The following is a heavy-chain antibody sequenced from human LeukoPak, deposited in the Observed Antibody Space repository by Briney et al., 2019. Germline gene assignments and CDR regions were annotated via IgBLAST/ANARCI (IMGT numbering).Heavy chain of an antibody. V-gene: IGHV3-23*01. Sequence: GGSLRLSCAASGFTFSSYGMHWVRQAPGKGLEWVSAISASGDYTSYADSVRGRFTISRDNSKDTLYLQMNALRAEDTAMYYCATLGVRADRRGIDYWGQGTLVTGSS. J-gene: IGHJ4*02. CDR3: ATLGVRADRRGIDY. CDR2: ISASGDYT. CDR1: GFTFSSYG. D-gene: IGHD3-16*01.